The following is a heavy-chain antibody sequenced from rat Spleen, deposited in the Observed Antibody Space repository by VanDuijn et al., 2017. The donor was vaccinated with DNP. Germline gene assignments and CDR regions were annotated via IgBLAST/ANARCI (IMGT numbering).Heavy chain of an antibody. CDR2: ISYSGIT. J-gene: IGHJ3*01. D-gene: IGHD1-2*01. CDR1: GSSITSRYK. CDR3: ARSDYYGSYRPFAY. V-gene: IGHV3-1*01. Sequence: EVQLQESGPGLVRPSQSLSLTCSVTGSSITSRYKWNWIRKFPGNKMEWMAYISYSGITGFNPSLKSRISITRDTSKNQFFLQLNSVTTEDTAIYYCARSDYYGSYRPFAYWGQGTLVTVSS.